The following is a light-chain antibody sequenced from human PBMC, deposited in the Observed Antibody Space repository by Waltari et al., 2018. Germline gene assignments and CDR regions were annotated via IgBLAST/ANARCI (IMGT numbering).Light chain of an antibody. CDR3: QQLDTYPPWT. Sequence: DIQLTQAPSSLSASVGDRVTVTCRASQGISNSLAWYQQKPGRAPKLLIYAASTLQSGVPSRFSGSGSGTAFALTISSLQPEDFATYYCQQLDTYPPWTFGQGTKVELK. V-gene: IGKV1-9*01. CDR1: QGISNS. CDR2: AAS. J-gene: IGKJ1*01.